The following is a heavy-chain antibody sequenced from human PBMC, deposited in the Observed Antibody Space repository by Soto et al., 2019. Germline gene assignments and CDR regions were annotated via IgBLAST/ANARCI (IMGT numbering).Heavy chain of an antibody. CDR3: AGARTGELLTYYYYYGMDV. CDR1: GGSISSVGYS. J-gene: IGHJ6*02. CDR2: IYHSGST. Sequence: PSETLSLTCAVSGGSISSVGYSWSWIRQPPGKGLEWIGYIYHSGSTYYNPSLKSRVTISVDTSKNQFSLKLSSVTAADTAVYYCAGARTGELLTYYYYYGMDVWGQGTTVT. V-gene: IGHV4-30-2*01. D-gene: IGHD1-26*01.